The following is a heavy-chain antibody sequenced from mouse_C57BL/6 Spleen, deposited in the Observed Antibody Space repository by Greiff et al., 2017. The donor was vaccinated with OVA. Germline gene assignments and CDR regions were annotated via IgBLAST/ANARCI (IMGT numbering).Heavy chain of an antibody. D-gene: IGHD2-3*01. J-gene: IGHJ2*01. CDR3: ARHGTDGYYFDY. CDR2: ISSGGSYT. CDR1: GFTFSSYG. V-gene: IGHV5-6*01. Sequence: EVKLMESGGDLVKPGGSLKLSCAASGFTFSSYGMSWVRQTPDKRLEWVATISSGGSYTYYPDSVKGRFTISRDNAKNTLYLQMSSLKSEDTAMYYCARHGTDGYYFDYWGQGTTLTVSS.